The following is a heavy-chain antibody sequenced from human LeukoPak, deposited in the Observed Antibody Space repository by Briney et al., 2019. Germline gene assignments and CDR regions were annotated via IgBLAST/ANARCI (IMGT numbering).Heavy chain of an antibody. Sequence: SVKVSCEASGGTFSSYAISWVRQAPGQGLEWMGRIIPIFGTANYAQKFQGRVTITTDESTSTAYMELSSLRSEDTAVYYCARVRDCGGDCYTDYFDYWGQGTLVTVSS. J-gene: IGHJ4*02. D-gene: IGHD2-21*02. CDR2: IIPIFGTA. CDR1: GGTFSSYA. CDR3: ARVRDCGGDCYTDYFDY. V-gene: IGHV1-69*05.